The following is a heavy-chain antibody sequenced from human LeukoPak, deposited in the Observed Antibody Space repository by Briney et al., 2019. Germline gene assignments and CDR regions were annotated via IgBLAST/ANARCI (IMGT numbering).Heavy chain of an antibody. V-gene: IGHV3-11*04. Sequence: GGSLRLSCAASGFTFSDYYMSWIRQAPGKGLEWVSYISSSGSTIYYAGSVKGRFTISRDNAKNSLYLQMNSLRAEDTAVYYCARDPSSWYYYYMDVWGKGTTVTVSS. CDR1: GFTFSDYY. CDR2: ISSSGSTI. J-gene: IGHJ6*03. CDR3: ARDPSSWYYYYMDV. D-gene: IGHD6-13*01.